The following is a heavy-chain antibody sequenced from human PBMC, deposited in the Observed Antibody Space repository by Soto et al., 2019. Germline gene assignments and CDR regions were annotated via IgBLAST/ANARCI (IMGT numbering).Heavy chain of an antibody. Sequence: GGSLRLSCAASGFTFSSYAMSWVRQAPGKGLEWVSAISGSGGSTYYADSVKGRFTISRDNSKNTLYLQMNSLRAEDTAVYYCAKDFGGLGAYYYYGMDVWGQGTTVTV. CDR2: ISGSGGST. CDR3: AKDFGGLGAYYYYGMDV. J-gene: IGHJ6*02. D-gene: IGHD3-10*01. V-gene: IGHV3-23*01. CDR1: GFTFSSYA.